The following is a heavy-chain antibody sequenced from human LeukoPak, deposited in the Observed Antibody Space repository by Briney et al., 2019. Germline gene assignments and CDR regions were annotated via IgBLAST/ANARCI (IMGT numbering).Heavy chain of an antibody. V-gene: IGHV3-23*01. CDR1: GFTFSSYA. Sequence: LGGSLRLSCAASGFTFSSYAMSWVRQAPGKGLEWVSAISGSGGSTYYADSVKGRFTISRDNSKNTLYLQMNSLRAEDTAVYYCAKDYGFPGSGSYYPGYWGQGTLVTVSS. CDR2: ISGSGGST. CDR3: AKDYGFPGSGSYYPGY. J-gene: IGHJ4*02. D-gene: IGHD3-10*01.